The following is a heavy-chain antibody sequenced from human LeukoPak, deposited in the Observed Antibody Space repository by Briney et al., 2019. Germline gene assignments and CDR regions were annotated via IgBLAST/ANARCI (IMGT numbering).Heavy chain of an antibody. V-gene: IGHV4-4*07. CDR3: ARQKISGSYFYYCYMDV. CDR1: GGSISSYY. J-gene: IGHJ6*03. D-gene: IGHD1-26*01. CDR2: IYTSGST. Sequence: KASETLSLTCTVSGGSISSYYWSWIRQPAGKGLEWIGRIYTSGSTNYNPSLKSRVTMSVDTSKNQFSLKLSSVTAADTAVYYCARQKISGSYFYYCYMDVWGKGTTVTISS.